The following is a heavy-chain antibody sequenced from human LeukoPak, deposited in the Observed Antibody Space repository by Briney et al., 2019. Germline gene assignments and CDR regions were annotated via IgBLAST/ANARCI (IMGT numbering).Heavy chain of an antibody. CDR3: AKRFLGVSSAYSTFDY. Sequence: GGSLRLSCAASGFTFSSYEMNWVRQAPGKGLEWVSYISSSGSTIYYADSVKGRFTISRDNAKNSLYLQMNSLRAEDTAVYYCAKRFLGVSSAYSTFDYWGQGTLVTVSS. D-gene: IGHD3-22*01. CDR2: ISSSGSTI. J-gene: IGHJ4*02. CDR1: GFTFSSYE. V-gene: IGHV3-48*03.